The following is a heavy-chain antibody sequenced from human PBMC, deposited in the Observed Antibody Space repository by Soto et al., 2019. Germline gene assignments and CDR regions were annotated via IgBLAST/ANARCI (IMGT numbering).Heavy chain of an antibody. J-gene: IGHJ6*02. CDR3: ARAFRGGDYSWNYYYYGMDI. D-gene: IGHD2-15*01. CDR2: IWFDGRNE. V-gene: IGHV3-33*01. CDR1: GFTFNSYG. Sequence: QVQLVESGGGVVQPGRSLRLSCAASGFTFNSYGMHWVRQAPGKGLEWVAVIWFDGRNENYADSVKGRFTISRDNSKNTLYLQMNSLIGDDTAVYYCARAFRGGDYSWNYYYYGMDIWGQGTTVTVSS.